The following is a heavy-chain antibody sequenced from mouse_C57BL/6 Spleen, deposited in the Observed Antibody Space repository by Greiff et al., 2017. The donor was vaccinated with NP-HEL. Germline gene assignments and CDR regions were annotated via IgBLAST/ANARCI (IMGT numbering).Heavy chain of an antibody. Sequence: ESGPGLVKPSQSLSLTCSVTGYSITSGYYWNWIRQFPGNKLEWMGYISYDGSNKYNPSLKNRISITRDTSNNQFFLKLNSVTTEDTATYYCGTGTFAYWGQGTLVTVSA. CDR3: GTGTFAY. J-gene: IGHJ3*01. D-gene: IGHD4-1*01. CDR1: GYSITSGYY. V-gene: IGHV3-6*01. CDR2: ISYDGSN.